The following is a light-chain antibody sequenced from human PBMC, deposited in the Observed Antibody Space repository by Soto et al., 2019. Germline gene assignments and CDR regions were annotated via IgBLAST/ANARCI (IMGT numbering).Light chain of an antibody. CDR1: QSVVYSDGNAY. V-gene: IGKV2-30*01. Sequence: DVVMTQSPPSLPVTLGQPASISCRSSQSVVYSDGNAYLNWFQQRPGHSPRRLIYTVSNRDSGVPDRFSGGGSGTDFTLNISRVEAEDVGIYYCMQGTHWPPTFGQGTRVEI. CDR3: MQGTHWPPT. CDR2: TVS. J-gene: IGKJ1*01.